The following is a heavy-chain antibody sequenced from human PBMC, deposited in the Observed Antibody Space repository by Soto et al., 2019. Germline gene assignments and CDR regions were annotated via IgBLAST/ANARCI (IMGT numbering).Heavy chain of an antibody. CDR1: GGSISSSSYY. V-gene: IGHV4-39*01. D-gene: IGHD2-15*01. CDR3: ARHTPAISISDH. Sequence: TSETLSLTCTVSGGSISSSSYYWGWIRQPPGKGLEWIGSIYYSGSTYYNPSLKGRVTISVDTSKNQFSLKLSSVTAADTAVYYCARHTPAISISDHWGQGTLVNVSS. CDR2: IYYSGST. J-gene: IGHJ4*02.